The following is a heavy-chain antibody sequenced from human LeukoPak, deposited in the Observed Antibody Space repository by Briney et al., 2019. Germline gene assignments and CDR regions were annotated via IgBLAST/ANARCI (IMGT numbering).Heavy chain of an antibody. CDR1: GFSVISNY. J-gene: IGHJ3*02. V-gene: IGHV3-48*03. D-gene: IGHD4-23*01. Sequence: PGGSLRLSCAASGFSVISNYMNWVRQAPGKGLEWVSYISGGGGIIYYADSVKGRFTISRDNARNSLDLQMNSLRAEDTAVYYCARDGHGGNSPPAFDIWGQGTMVTVSS. CDR2: ISGGGGII. CDR3: ARDGHGGNSPPAFDI.